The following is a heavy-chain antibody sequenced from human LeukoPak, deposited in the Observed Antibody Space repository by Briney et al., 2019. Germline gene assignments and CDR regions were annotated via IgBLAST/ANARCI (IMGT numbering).Heavy chain of an antibody. V-gene: IGHV3-23*01. Sequence: PGGSLRLSCAASGFTFSSYAMSWVRQGPGKGLEWVSAISGSGDSTHYADSVKSRLTISRDNAKNSLYLQMNSLRAEDTAVYYCVRYYTRNSWYFDLWGRGTLVTVSS. CDR1: GFTFSSYA. D-gene: IGHD1-7*01. CDR3: VRYYTRNSWYFDL. CDR2: ISGSGDST. J-gene: IGHJ2*01.